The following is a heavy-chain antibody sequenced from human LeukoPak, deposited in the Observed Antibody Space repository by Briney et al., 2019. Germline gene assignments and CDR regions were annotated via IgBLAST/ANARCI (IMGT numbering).Heavy chain of an antibody. CDR1: GYTFINYV. D-gene: IGHD1-1*01. V-gene: IGHV1-18*01. CDR2: RSAYNGNT. Sequence: ASVNVSFKACGYTFINYVILGVGQAAGQGREGMGGRSAYNGNTNYAQKLHGRVTMTTDTSTRRAYMDLRSLRSDDTAVYYCVRGFGWNDKNDALDIWGQGTMVTVSS. J-gene: IGHJ3*02. CDR3: VRGFGWNDKNDALDI.